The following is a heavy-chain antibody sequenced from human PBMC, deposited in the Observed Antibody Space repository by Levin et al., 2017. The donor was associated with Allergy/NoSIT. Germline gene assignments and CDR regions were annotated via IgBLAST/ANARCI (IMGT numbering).Heavy chain of an antibody. CDR1: GGSFSGYY. J-gene: IGHJ4*02. CDR2: INHSGST. D-gene: IGHD3-22*01. V-gene: IGHV4-34*01. CDR3: ARSLYYYYFDY. Sequence: PSETLSLTCAVYGGSFSGYYWSWIRQPPGKGLEWIGEINHSGSTNYNPSLKSRVTISVDTSKNQFSLKLSSVTAADTAVYYCARSLYYYYFDYWGQGTLVTVSS.